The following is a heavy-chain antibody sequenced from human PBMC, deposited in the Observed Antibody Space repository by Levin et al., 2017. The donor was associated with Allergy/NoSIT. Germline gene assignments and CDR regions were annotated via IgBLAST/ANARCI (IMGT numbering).Heavy chain of an antibody. CDR2: IKQDGSEK. CDR1: GFTFSSYW. Sequence: GESLKISCAASGFTFSSYWMSWVRQAPGKGLEWVANIKQDGSEKYYVDSVKGRFTISRDNAKNSLYLQMNSLRAKDTAVYYCARDLRAWFGELQGYFDYWGQGTLVTVSS. J-gene: IGHJ4*02. D-gene: IGHD3-10*01. CDR3: ARDLRAWFGELQGYFDY. V-gene: IGHV3-7*04.